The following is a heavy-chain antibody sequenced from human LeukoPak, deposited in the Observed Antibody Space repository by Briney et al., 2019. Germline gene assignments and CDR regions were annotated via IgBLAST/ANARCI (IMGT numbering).Heavy chain of an antibody. CDR3: ARALYYYYYYMDV. Sequence: SETLSLTCTVSGGSISSYYWSWIRQPPGKGLEWIGYIYYSGSTNYNPSLKSRATISVDTSKNQFSLKLSSVTAADTAVYYCARALYYYYYYMDVWGRGTTVTVSS. CDR1: GGSISSYY. CDR2: IYYSGST. J-gene: IGHJ6*03. V-gene: IGHV4-59*01.